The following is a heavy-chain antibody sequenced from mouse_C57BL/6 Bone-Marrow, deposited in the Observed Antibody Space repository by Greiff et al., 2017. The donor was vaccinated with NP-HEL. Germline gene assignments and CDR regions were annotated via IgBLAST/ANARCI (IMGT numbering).Heavy chain of an antibody. CDR2: IHPNSGST. D-gene: IGHD2-2*01. J-gene: IGHJ3*01. CDR3: ARPCGYGGFAY. Sequence: QVQLQQPGAELVKPGASVKLSCKASGYTFTSYWMHWVKQRPGQGLEWIGMIHPNSGSTNYNEKFKSKATLTVDKSSSTAYMQLSSLTSEDSAVYYCARPCGYGGFAYWGQGTLVTVSA. V-gene: IGHV1-64*01. CDR1: GYTFTSYW.